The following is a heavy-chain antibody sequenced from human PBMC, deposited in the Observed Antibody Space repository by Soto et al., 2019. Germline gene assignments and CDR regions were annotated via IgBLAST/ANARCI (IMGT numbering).Heavy chain of an antibody. CDR3: ARHPGGSFDY. D-gene: IGHD1-26*01. CDR1: EFTFSTYA. J-gene: IGHJ4*02. Sequence: EVQLLESGGGLVQPGGSLRLSCAASEFTFSTYAMSWVRQAPGKGLEWVSTISGDGNTHYADSVKGRFTISRDNPKNTLYLQMNSLRGEDTAVYYCARHPGGSFDYWGQGTLVTVSS. CDR2: ISGDGNT. V-gene: IGHV3-23*01.